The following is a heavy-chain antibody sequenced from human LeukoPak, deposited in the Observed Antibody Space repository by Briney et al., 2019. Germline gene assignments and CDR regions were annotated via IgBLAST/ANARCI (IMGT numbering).Heavy chain of an antibody. CDR1: GYTFSSYG. CDR3: ARAVRGYSYAYLPY. D-gene: IGHD5-18*01. CDR2: ISAYDGNT. V-gene: IGHV1-18*01. Sequence: ASVKVSCKASGYTFSSYGISWVRQAPGQGLEWMGWISAYDGNTDYAQNLQGRVTMTADTSTSTAYMELRSLRSDDTAVYFCARAVRGYSYAYLPYWGQGTLVTVSS. J-gene: IGHJ4*02.